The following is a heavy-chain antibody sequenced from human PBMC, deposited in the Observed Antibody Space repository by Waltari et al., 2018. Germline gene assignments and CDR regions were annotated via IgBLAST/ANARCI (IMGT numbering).Heavy chain of an antibody. J-gene: IGHJ6*02. Sequence: QVQLVQSGAEVKKPGASVKISWKTSEKPFTSSYIPWVRQAPGQGLEWMGIINPSGGSTIYAQKFQGRVTMTRDTSTSTVYMELSSLRSEDTAVYYCALDTGALWMDVWGQGTTVTVSS. CDR2: INPSGGST. CDR1: EKPFTSSY. V-gene: IGHV1-46*01. CDR3: ALDTGALWMDV. D-gene: IGHD2-21*01.